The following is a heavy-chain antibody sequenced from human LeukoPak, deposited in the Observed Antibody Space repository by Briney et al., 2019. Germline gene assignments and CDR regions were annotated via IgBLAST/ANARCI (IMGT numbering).Heavy chain of an antibody. CDR2: INHSGST. CDR1: GGSFSGYY. V-gene: IGHV4-34*01. D-gene: IGHD3-22*01. Sequence: SETLSLTCAVYGGSFSGYYWSWIRQPPGKGLEWIGEINHSGSTNYNPSLKSRVTISVYTSKKQFSPKLSSVTAADTAVYYCVTYYFDSSGPKKNYWGQGTLVTVSS. J-gene: IGHJ4*02. CDR3: VTYYFDSSGPKKNY.